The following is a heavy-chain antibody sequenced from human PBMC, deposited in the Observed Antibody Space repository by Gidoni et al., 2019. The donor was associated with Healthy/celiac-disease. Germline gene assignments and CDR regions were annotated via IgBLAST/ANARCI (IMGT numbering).Heavy chain of an antibody. V-gene: IGHV3-23*01. CDR2: ISGSGGST. J-gene: IGHJ3*02. D-gene: IGHD3-10*01. CDR3: AKDGPGGETTSFDI. CDR1: GFTVSSYA. Sequence: EVQLLESGGGLVQPGGSLRLSCAASGFTVSSYAMIWVRQAPGKGLEWVSAISGSGGSTYYADSVKGRFTISRENSKNTLDLQMNSLRAEDTAVYNCAKDGPGGETTSFDIWGQGTMVTVSS.